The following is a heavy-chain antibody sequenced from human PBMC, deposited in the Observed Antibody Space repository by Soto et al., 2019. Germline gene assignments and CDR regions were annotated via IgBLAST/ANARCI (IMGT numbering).Heavy chain of an antibody. CDR3: ANPAFLEWLPDYNYYYMDV. Sequence: EVQLLESGGGLVQPGGSLRLSCAASGFTFSSYAMSWVRQAPGKGLEWVSAISGSGGSTYYADSVKGRFTISRDNSKNTLYLQMNSLRAEDTAVYYCANPAFLEWLPDYNYYYMDVWGKGTTVTVSS. J-gene: IGHJ6*03. D-gene: IGHD3-3*01. CDR2: ISGSGGST. V-gene: IGHV3-23*01. CDR1: GFTFSSYA.